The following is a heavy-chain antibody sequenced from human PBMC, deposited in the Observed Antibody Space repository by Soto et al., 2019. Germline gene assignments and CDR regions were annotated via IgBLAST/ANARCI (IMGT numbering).Heavy chain of an antibody. J-gene: IGHJ6*02. CDR2: IIPFFDTA. Sequence: QVQLVQSGAEVKKPGSSVKVSCKASGDTFSSYAISWVRQAPGQGLEWVGGIIPFFDTANYAQQFQGRVTITADESTSTAYMELSSLRSEDTAVYYCARHDCISSSCYYYYYYVMDVWGQGTTVTVSS. D-gene: IGHD2-2*01. CDR1: GDTFSSYA. CDR3: ARHDCISSSCYYYYYYVMDV. V-gene: IGHV1-69*12.